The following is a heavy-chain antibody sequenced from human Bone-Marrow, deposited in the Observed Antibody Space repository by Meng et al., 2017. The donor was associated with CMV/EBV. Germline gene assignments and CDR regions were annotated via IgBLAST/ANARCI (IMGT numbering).Heavy chain of an antibody. CDR2: IYSGGST. J-gene: IGHJ6*02. Sequence: GESLKISCAASGFTVSSYYMSWVRQAPGKGLEWVSVIYSGGSTYYADSVKGRFTITRDNSKNTLYLQMNSLRAEDTAVYYCAKDGPRCSSTSCYRRIYDYYYGMDVWGQGTTVTVSS. CDR3: AKDGPRCSSTSCYRRIYDYYYGMDV. CDR1: GFTVSSYY. V-gene: IGHV3-53*05. D-gene: IGHD2-2*02.